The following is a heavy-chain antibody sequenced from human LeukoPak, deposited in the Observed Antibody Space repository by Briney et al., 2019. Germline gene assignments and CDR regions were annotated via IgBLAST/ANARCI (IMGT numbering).Heavy chain of an antibody. J-gene: IGHJ5*02. CDR3: ARIHRSNWFDP. D-gene: IGHD5-18*01. CDR1: GFSISAYW. Sequence: PGGSLRLSCAASGFSISAYWMTWVRQAPGKGLEWVANINQDGSEKYSVDSVKGRFTISGDNAKNSLYLQMNSLRADDTAVYFCARIHRSNWFDPWGQGTLVTVSS. CDR2: INQDGSEK. V-gene: IGHV3-7*03.